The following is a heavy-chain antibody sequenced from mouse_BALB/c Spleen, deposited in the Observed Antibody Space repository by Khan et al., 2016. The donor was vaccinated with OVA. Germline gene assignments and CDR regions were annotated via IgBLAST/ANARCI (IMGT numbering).Heavy chain of an antibody. CDR3: ARRELYCIFAY. D-gene: IGHD2-12*01. V-gene: IGHV1-7*01. CDR1: GYTFTSYW. CDR2: INPSTGYT. Sequence: QVQLQQSGAELAKPGASVKMSCKASGYTFTSYWMHWVKQRPGQGLEWIGYINPSTGYTEYNQKFRDKATLTTDKSSSTAYMQLSSLTSEDSAVDYGARRELYCIFAYWGQGTLVTVAA. J-gene: IGHJ3*01.